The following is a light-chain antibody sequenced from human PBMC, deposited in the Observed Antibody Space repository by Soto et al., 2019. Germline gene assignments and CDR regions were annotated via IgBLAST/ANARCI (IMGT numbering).Light chain of an antibody. Sequence: DIQMTQSPSSLSASVGDTVTITCRASQTIRYSLNWYQQKPGKAPKVLIYDASTLQSGVPPRFSGSGSGTDFALTITSLQTEDFATYYCHQSAGSLTWTFGQGTRVEAK. CDR2: DAS. V-gene: IGKV1-39*01. CDR3: HQSAGSLTWT. CDR1: QTIRYS. J-gene: IGKJ1*01.